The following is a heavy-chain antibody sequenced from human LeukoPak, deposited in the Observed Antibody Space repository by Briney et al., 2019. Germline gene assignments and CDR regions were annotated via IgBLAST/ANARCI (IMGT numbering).Heavy chain of an antibody. CDR3: ATGSVRYSASWYSQEGDY. Sequence: GGSLRLSCAASGFTFSTYAMSWVRQAPGKGLEWVSAISVSAGSTYYADSVKGRFTISRDNSKNTLYLQMNSLRAEDTAVYYCATGSVRYSASWYSQEGDYWGQGTLVTISS. V-gene: IGHV3-23*01. CDR2: ISVSAGST. D-gene: IGHD6-13*01. J-gene: IGHJ4*02. CDR1: GFTFSTYA.